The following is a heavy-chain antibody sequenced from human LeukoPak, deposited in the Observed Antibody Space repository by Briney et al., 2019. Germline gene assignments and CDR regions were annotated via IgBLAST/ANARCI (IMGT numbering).Heavy chain of an antibody. CDR2: ISGSGGST. D-gene: IGHD2-2*01. Sequence: PGGSLRLSCAASGFTFSSYAMSWVRQAPGKGLEWASAISGSGGSTYYADSVKGRFTISRDNSKNTLYLQMNSLRAEDTAVYYCAKDSSTSCCYYMDVWGKGTTVTVSS. CDR3: AKDSSTSCCYYMDV. V-gene: IGHV3-23*01. J-gene: IGHJ6*03. CDR1: GFTFSSYA.